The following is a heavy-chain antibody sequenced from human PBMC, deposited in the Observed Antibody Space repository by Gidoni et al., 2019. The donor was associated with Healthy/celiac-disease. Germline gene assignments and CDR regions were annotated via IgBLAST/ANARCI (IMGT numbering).Heavy chain of an antibody. D-gene: IGHD4-17*01. CDR3: ARDLWYGDGGGY. Sequence: EVQLVESGGGLVKPGGSLRLSCAASGFTFSSYSMNWVRQAPGKGLEWVSSISSSSSYIYYADSVKGRFTISRDNAKNSLYLQMNSLRAEDTAVYYCARDLWYGDGGGYWGQGTLVTVSS. CDR2: ISSSSSYI. J-gene: IGHJ4*02. CDR1: GFTFSSYS. V-gene: IGHV3-21*01.